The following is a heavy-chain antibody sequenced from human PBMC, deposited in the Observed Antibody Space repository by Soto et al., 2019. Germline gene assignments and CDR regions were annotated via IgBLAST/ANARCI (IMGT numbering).Heavy chain of an antibody. CDR3: ARDRYYGSGSYID. CDR2: IYSGGNT. V-gene: IGHV3-66*01. J-gene: IGHJ4*02. CDR1: GFTVSSNY. Sequence: GGSLRLSCAASGFTVSSNYMSWVRQAPGKGLEWVSLIYSGGNTYYADSVKGGFAISRDNAKNTLYLQMNSLRAEDTAVYYCARDRYYGSGSYIDWGQGTLVTVSS. D-gene: IGHD3-10*01.